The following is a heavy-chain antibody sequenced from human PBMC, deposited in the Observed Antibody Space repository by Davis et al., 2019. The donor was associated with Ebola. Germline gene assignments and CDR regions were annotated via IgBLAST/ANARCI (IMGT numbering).Heavy chain of an antibody. D-gene: IGHD2-2*02. Sequence: AASVKVSCKASGYTFTSYGISWVRQAPGQGLEWMGWISAYNGNTNYAQKLQGRVTMTTDTYTSTAYMELRSLRSDDTAVYYCARDGCTSTSCYIGAGHFDYWGQGTLVTVSS. CDR2: ISAYNGNT. CDR3: ARDGCTSTSCYIGAGHFDY. V-gene: IGHV1-18*01. CDR1: GYTFTSYG. J-gene: IGHJ4*02.